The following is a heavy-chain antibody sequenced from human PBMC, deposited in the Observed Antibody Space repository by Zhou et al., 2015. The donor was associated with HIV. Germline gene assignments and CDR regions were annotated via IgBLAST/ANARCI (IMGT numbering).Heavy chain of an antibody. V-gene: IGHV1-69*17. Sequence: QVQLVQSGAEVKKPGSSVKVSCKASGVTYSTSAISWVRQAPGQGLEWMGGIIPIFGIANYAQKFQGRVTITADTSTNTAYMELSALRSEDTAVYYCARDKGQTTSGMDVWGRRDHGHRLL. CDR1: GVTYSTSA. J-gene: IGHJ6*02. D-gene: IGHD1-1*01. CDR2: IIPIFGIA. CDR3: ARDKGQTTSGMDV.